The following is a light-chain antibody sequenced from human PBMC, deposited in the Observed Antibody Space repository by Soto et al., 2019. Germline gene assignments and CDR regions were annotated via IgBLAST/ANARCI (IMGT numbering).Light chain of an antibody. CDR1: QGVSSY. CDR3: QQRSNWPPIT. Sequence: EIVLTQSPATLSLSPGERATLSCRASQGVSSYLAWYQQKPGQAPRLLIYDASNRATGIPVRFSGSGSGTDFTLTISSLEPEDFAVYYCQQRSNWPPITFGQGTRLEI. CDR2: DAS. V-gene: IGKV3-11*01. J-gene: IGKJ5*01.